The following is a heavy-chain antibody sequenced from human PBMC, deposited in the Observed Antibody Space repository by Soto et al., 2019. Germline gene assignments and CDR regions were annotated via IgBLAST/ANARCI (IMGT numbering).Heavy chain of an antibody. J-gene: IGHJ4*02. CDR3: ARGMTTVTTLDY. D-gene: IGHD4-4*01. CDR2: IYHSGST. Sequence: QLQLQASGSGLVKPSQTLSLTCAVSGGSISSGGYSWSWIRQPPGKGLEWIGYIYHSGSTYYNPSLKSLVAISVDRSKNQFSLKLSSVTAADTAVYSCARGMTTVTTLDYWGQGTLVTVSS. CDR1: GGSISSGGYS. V-gene: IGHV4-30-2*01.